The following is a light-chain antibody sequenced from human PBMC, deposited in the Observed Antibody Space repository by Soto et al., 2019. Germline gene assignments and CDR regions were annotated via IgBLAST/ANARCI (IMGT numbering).Light chain of an antibody. J-gene: IGKJ4*01. CDR2: GAS. CDR3: QQYYNSPLT. V-gene: IGKV3-20*01. CDR1: QSVTSSY. Sequence: EIVLTQSPGTLSLSPGERATLSCRASQSVTSSYLAWYQQRPGLAPRLLIYGASGRATGIPDRFSGSGSGTDFTLIISRLEPEDFAVYYCQQYYNSPLTFGGGTMVEI.